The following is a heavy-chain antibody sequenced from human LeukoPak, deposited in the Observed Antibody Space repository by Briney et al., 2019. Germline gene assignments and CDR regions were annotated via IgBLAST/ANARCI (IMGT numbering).Heavy chain of an antibody. CDR2: IYSGGST. Sequence: PGGSLRLSCAASGFTDSRNYMRWVRQAPGKGLECVSIIYSGGSTSYADSVKGRFTISRDNSKNTLYLQMNSLRAEDTAVYYCARALYYYDSSGYYGNWGQGTLVTVSS. CDR3: ARALYYYDSSGYYGN. J-gene: IGHJ4*02. D-gene: IGHD3-22*01. V-gene: IGHV3-53*01. CDR1: GFTDSRNY.